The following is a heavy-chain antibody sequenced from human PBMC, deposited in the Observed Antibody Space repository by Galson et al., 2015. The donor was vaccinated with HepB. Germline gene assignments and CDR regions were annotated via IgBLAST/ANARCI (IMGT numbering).Heavy chain of an antibody. V-gene: IGHV1-3*01. CDR1: GYTFTSYA. CDR3: ARGWVAAAGFDP. J-gene: IGHJ5*02. CDR2: INAGNGNT. Sequence: SVKVSCKASGYTFTSYAMHWVRQAPGQRLEWMGWINAGNGNTAYAQKLQGRVTMTTDTPTTTAYMELSRLRSDDTAVYYCARGWVAAAGFDPWGQGTLVTVSS. D-gene: IGHD6-13*01.